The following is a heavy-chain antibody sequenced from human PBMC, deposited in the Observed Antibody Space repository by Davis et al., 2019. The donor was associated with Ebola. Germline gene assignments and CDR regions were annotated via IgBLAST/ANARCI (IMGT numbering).Heavy chain of an antibody. J-gene: IGHJ4*02. CDR2: IYPGDSDT. D-gene: IGHD6-6*01. CDR3: ARLDGPYSSSPWYFDY. CDR1: GYSFTSYW. Sequence: GESLKISCKGSGYSFTSYWIGWVRQMPGKGLEWMGIIYPGDSDTRYSPSFQGPVPISADQSISTAYLQWSSLKASDTAMYYCARLDGPYSSSPWYFDYWGQGTLVTVSS. V-gene: IGHV5-51*01.